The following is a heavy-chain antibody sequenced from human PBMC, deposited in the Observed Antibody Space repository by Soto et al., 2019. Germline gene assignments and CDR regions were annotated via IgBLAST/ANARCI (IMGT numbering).Heavy chain of an antibody. CDR2: ISSSSSTI. CDR3: ANTLRSETIFGVVGFSRQGYMDV. V-gene: IGHV3-48*01. CDR1: GFTFSSYS. D-gene: IGHD3-3*01. Sequence: GGSLRLSCAASGFTFSSYSMNWVRQAPGKGLEWVSYISSSSSTIYYADSVKGRFTISRDNAKNSLYLQMNSLRAEDTAVYYCANTLRSETIFGVVGFSRQGYMDVWGKGTTVTVSS. J-gene: IGHJ6*03.